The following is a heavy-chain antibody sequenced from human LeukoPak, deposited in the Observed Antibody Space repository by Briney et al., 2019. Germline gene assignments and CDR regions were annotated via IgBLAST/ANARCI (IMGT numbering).Heavy chain of an antibody. J-gene: IGHJ6*02. Sequence: GGSLRLSCVACGFSFSDYYMSWIRQAPGRGLEWISYIRGCGSDLYYADSVKGRFTISRDNANNSLYLQMNSLRAEDTAVYYCARSIGYYYTMDVWGQGTTVTVSS. CDR2: IRGCGSDL. D-gene: IGHD3-22*01. V-gene: IGHV3-11*01. CDR3: ARSIGYYYTMDV. CDR1: GFSFSDYY.